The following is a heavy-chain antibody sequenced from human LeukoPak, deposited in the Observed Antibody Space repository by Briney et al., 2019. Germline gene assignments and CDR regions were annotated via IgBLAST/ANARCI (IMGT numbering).Heavy chain of an antibody. CDR1: GFTFSSFG. Sequence: PGGSVRLSCAASGFTFSSFGMHWVRQAPGKGLEWVARISPGSNTFYADSVKGRFTISRHNSKNTLYLQMNSLIVEHTAVYYCERSGSYDSSALNWFDPWGQGPLVTVSS. V-gene: IGHV3-66*01. D-gene: IGHD3-22*01. J-gene: IGHJ5*02. CDR2: ISPGSNT. CDR3: ERSGSYDSSALNWFDP.